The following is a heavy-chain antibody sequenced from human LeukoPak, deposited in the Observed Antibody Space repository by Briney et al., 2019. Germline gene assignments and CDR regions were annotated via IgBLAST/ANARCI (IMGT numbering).Heavy chain of an antibody. Sequence: SETLSLTCTVSDGSISSSSYYWGWIRQPPGKGLEWIGNLYYDGSTYYNPSLKSRVTMSVDTSKNQFSLKLSSVTAADTAVYYCARLIVATTNFDYWGQGTLVTVSS. CDR3: ARLIVATTNFDY. J-gene: IGHJ4*02. D-gene: IGHD5-12*01. CDR2: LYYDGST. CDR1: DGSISSSSYY. V-gene: IGHV4-39*07.